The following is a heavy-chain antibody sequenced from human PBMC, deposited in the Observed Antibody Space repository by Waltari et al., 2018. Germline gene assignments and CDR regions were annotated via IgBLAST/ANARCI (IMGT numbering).Heavy chain of an antibody. CDR2: LSGSGAST. J-gene: IGHJ4*02. Sequence: EMQLLGSGGGLVQPGGSLRLSCAASGFTFNSYSMHWVRRGPGKGLGWVSGLSGSGASTYYAASVKGRFTISRDNSKNILYLQMNSLRIDDTALYYCAKSPTYSGNSYYFDYWGQGSLVTVSS. CDR1: GFTFNSYS. D-gene: IGHD1-26*01. V-gene: IGHV3-23*01. CDR3: AKSPTYSGNSYYFDY.